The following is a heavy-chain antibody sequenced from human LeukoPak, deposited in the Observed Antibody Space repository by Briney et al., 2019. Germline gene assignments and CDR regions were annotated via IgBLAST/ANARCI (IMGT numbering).Heavy chain of an antibody. Sequence: PSETLSLTCTVSGGSISSYYWSWIRQPPGKGLEWIGYIYYSGSTNYNPSLKSRVTISVDTSKNQFSLKLSSVTAADTAVHYCARYYYDSSGYSPFDYWGQGTLVTVSS. CDR1: GGSISSYY. CDR2: IYYSGST. CDR3: ARYYYDSSGYSPFDY. D-gene: IGHD3-22*01. J-gene: IGHJ4*02. V-gene: IGHV4-59*01.